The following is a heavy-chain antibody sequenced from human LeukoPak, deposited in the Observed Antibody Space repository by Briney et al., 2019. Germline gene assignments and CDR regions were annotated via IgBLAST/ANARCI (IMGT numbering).Heavy chain of an antibody. CDR3: ARYRQNCSGGSCQSRWFDP. CDR1: GGTFSSYA. CDR2: IIPIFGIA. V-gene: IGHV1-69*04. Sequence: SVKVSCKASGGTFSSYAISWVRQAPGQGLEWMGRIIPIFGIANYAQKFQGRVTITADKSTSTAYMELSNLRSEDTAVYYCARYRQNCSGGSCQSRWFDPWGQGTLVTVSS. D-gene: IGHD2-15*01. J-gene: IGHJ5*02.